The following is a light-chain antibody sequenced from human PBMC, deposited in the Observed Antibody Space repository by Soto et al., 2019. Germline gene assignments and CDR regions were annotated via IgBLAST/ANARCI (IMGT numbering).Light chain of an antibody. CDR2: GAS. CDR3: PQYGSSPGIT. CDR1: QSVSSSY. J-gene: IGKJ5*01. Sequence: EIVLTQSPGTLSLSPGERATLSCRASQSVSSSYLAWYQQKPGQAPRLLLYGASSRATGIPDRFSGSGSGTDFTLTISRLEPEDFAVYYCPQYGSSPGITFGQGTRLEIK. V-gene: IGKV3-20*01.